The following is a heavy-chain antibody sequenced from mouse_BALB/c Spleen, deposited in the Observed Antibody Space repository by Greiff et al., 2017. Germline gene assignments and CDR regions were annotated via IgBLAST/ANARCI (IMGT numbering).Heavy chain of an antibody. CDR2: IDPANGNT. CDR3: ARSDWYYAMDY. D-gene: IGHD4-1*01. CDR1: GFNIKDTY. Sequence: EVHLVESGAELVKPGASVKLSCTASGFNIKDTYMHWVKQRPEQGLEWIGRIDPANGNTKYDPKFQGKATITADTSSNTAYLQLSSLTSEDTAVYYCARSDWYYAMDYWGQGTSVTVSS. J-gene: IGHJ4*01. V-gene: IGHV14-3*02.